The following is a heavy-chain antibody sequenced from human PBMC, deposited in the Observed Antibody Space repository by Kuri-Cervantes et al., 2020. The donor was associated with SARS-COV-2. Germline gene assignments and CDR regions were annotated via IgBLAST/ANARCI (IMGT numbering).Heavy chain of an antibody. J-gene: IGHJ4*02. CDR2: INPSGGST. V-gene: IGHV1-46*01. Sequence: ASVKVSCKASGYTFTSYYMHWVRQVPGQGLEWMGIINPSGGSTSYAQKFQGRVTMTRDTSASTVYMELSSLRSEDTAVYYCARSGYDRAGYFDYWGQGTLVTVSS. D-gene: IGHD5-12*01. CDR1: GYTFTSYY. CDR3: ARSGYDRAGYFDY.